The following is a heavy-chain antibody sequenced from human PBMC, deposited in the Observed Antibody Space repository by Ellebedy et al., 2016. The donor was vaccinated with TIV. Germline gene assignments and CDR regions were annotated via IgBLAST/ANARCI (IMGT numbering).Heavy chain of an antibody. CDR3: ARWDTFSGYYYIAY. Sequence: SLKISXAASGFTFDDYAMHWVRQAPGKGLEWVSGITWNSNNMAYAHSVKGRFSISRDNAKDSLYLQMNSLRDEDTALYYCARWDTFSGYYYIAYWGQGALVTVSS. CDR2: ITWNSNNM. J-gene: IGHJ4*02. D-gene: IGHD3-22*01. CDR1: GFTFDDYA. V-gene: IGHV3-9*01.